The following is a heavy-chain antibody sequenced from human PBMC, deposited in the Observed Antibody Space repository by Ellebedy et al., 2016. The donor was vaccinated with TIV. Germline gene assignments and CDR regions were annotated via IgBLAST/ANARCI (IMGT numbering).Heavy chain of an antibody. J-gene: IGHJ3*02. D-gene: IGHD3-9*01. CDR2: ISSSSSYI. V-gene: IGHV3-21*01. CDR3: AQTGLDAFDI. Sequence: GGSLRLSXTVSGGSISSSSYYWGWIRQPPGKGLEWVSSISSSSSYIYYADSVKGRFTISRDNAKNSLYLQMNSLRAEDTAVYYCAQTGLDAFDIWGQGTMVTVSS. CDR1: GGSISSSS.